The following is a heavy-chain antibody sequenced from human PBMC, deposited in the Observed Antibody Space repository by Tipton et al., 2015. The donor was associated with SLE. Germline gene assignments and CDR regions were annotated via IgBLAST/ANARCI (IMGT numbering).Heavy chain of an antibody. Sequence: LRLSCTVSDDSIGSHYWTWIRQPPGKGLEYIGYIYYTGSTNYNPSLKSRVAISADTSKRQFSLKLTSVTAADTAVYYCARHEDITVFGVVYYWGPGTLVTVSS. CDR1: DDSIGSHY. V-gene: IGHV4-59*08. CDR3: ARHEDITVFGVVYY. D-gene: IGHD3-3*01. CDR2: IYYTGST. J-gene: IGHJ4*02.